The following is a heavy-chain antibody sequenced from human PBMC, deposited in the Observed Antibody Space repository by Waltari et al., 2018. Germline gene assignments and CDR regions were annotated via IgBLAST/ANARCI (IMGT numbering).Heavy chain of an antibody. Sequence: QVQLVESGGGVVQPGRSLRLSCTAPVFTFSSYAMHWVRQAPGKGLEWVAVISYNERNIYYVDSVKGRFTISRDNSKKMLYLQMNSLITEDTAVYYCARDYCDRTNCHGMDVWGQGTTVTVSS. J-gene: IGHJ6*02. CDR3: ARDYCDRTNCHGMDV. D-gene: IGHD3-22*01. CDR2: ISYNERNI. CDR1: VFTFSSYA. V-gene: IGHV3-30*04.